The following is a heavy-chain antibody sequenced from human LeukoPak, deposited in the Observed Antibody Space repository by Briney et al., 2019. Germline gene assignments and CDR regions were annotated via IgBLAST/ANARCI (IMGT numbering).Heavy chain of an antibody. CDR1: GFTFSAYW. Sequence: PGGSLRLSCAASGFTFSAYWMTWVRQPPGKGLEWIGEINHSGSTNYNPSLKSRVTISVDTSKNQFSLKLSSVTAADTAVYYCARLIGYSGYVYWGQGTLVTVSS. D-gene: IGHD5-12*01. V-gene: IGHV4-34*01. CDR3: ARLIGYSGYVY. J-gene: IGHJ4*02. CDR2: INHSGST.